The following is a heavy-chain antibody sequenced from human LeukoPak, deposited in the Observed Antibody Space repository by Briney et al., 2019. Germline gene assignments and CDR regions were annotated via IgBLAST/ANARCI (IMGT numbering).Heavy chain of an antibody. CDR1: GFTFSSYW. J-gene: IGHJ6*02. D-gene: IGHD3-16*01. Sequence: PGGSLRPSCAASGFTFSSYWMNWARQAPGKGLEWVASINHNGNVNYYVDSVKGRFTISRDNAKNSLYQQMSNLRAEDTAVYFCARGGGLDVWGQGATVTVSS. CDR2: INHNGNVN. V-gene: IGHV3-7*03. CDR3: ARGGGLDV.